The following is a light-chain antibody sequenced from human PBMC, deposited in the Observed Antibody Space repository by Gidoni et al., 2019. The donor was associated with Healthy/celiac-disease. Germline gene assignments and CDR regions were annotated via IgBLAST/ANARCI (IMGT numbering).Light chain of an antibody. V-gene: IGKV4-1*01. CDR2: WAS. J-gene: IGKJ1*01. CDR1: QSVLYSSNNKNY. CDR3: QQYYSTRT. Sequence: DIVMTQSPDSLAVSLGERATINCKSSQSVLYSSNNKNYLAWYQQKPGQPPKLLISWASTRESGVPDRFSGSGSGTDFTLTISSLQAEDVAVYYCQQYYSTRTFGQXTKVEIK.